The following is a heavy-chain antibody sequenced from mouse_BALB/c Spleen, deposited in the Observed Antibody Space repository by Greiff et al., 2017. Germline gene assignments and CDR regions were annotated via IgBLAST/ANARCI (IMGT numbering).Heavy chain of an antibody. CDR3: ARRGYCGKGMDY. CDR1: GYTFSSYC. CDR2: ILPGSGST. Sequence: VQLQQSGAELVKPGASVKISCKATGYTFSSYCIEWVKQRPGHGLEWIGEILPGSGSTNYNEKFKGKATFTADTSSNTAYMKLSSLTSEDSAVYYCARRGYCGKGMDYWGQGTSVTVSA. J-gene: IGHJ4*01. D-gene: IGHD2-1*01. V-gene: IGHV1-9*01.